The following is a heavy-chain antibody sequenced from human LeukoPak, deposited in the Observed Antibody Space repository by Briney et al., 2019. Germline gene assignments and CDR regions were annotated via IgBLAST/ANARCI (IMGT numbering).Heavy chain of an antibody. Sequence: SETLSLTCTVSGGSTTSSTHYWGWLRHPPGRGREWIGTIYYTGSPTFYNLSLKSRLTISVETSKNQFSLKLSSVTAADTAVYYCAGGEAVVVVAAYYGMDVWGQGTTVTVSS. D-gene: IGHD2-15*01. CDR3: AGGEAVVVVAAYYGMDV. J-gene: IGHJ6*02. CDR2: IYYTGSPT. CDR1: GGSTTSSTHY. V-gene: IGHV4-39*07.